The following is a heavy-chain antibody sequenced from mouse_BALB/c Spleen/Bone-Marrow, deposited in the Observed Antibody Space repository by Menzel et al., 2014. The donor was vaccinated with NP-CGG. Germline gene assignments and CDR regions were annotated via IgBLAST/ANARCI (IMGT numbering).Heavy chain of an antibody. CDR3: ARSNGYYAMDY. CDR1: GYSITSGYS. Sequence: EVQLQQSGPDLVKPSQSLSLTCTVTGYSITSGYSWHWIRQFPGNKLEWMGYIHYSAGTNYNPSLKSRISITRDTSKNQFILQLNSVTTGDTATYYCARSNGYYAMDYWGQGTSVTVSS. CDR2: IHYSAGT. J-gene: IGHJ4*01. V-gene: IGHV3-1*02.